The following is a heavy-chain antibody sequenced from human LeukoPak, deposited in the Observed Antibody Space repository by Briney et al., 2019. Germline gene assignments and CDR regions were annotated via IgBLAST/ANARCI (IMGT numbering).Heavy chain of an antibody. D-gene: IGHD3-10*01. CDR3: AKSLAMVRGELDY. J-gene: IGHJ4*02. V-gene: IGHV3-30*02. Sequence: PGGSLRLSCAASGFTFSSYSMNWVRQAPGKGLEWVAFIQNDGNSKNYADSVRGRFTISRDTSKNTLYLQMNSLRPEDTALYYCAKSLAMVRGELDYWGQGTLVTVSS. CDR1: GFTFSSYS. CDR2: IQNDGNSK.